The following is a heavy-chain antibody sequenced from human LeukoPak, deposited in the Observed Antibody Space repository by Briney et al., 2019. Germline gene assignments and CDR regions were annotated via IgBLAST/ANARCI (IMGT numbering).Heavy chain of an antibody. J-gene: IGHJ4*02. CDR1: GYTFTSYG. D-gene: IGHD3-10*01. CDR3: TSGLPYYGSGSDIPFDY. CDR2: ISAYNGNT. V-gene: IGHV1-18*01. Sequence: ASVKVSCKASGYTFTSYGISWVRQAPGQGLEWMGWISAYNGNTNYAQKLQGRVTMTTDTSTSTAYMELRSLRSDDTAVYYCTSGLPYYGSGSDIPFDYWGQGTLVTVSS.